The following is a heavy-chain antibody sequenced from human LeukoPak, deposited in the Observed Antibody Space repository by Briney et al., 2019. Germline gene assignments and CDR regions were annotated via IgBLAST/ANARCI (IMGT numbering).Heavy chain of an antibody. CDR1: GYSFTTYW. Sequence: GESLKISCKGSGYSFTTYWIGWERQMPGKSLEWMGIIYPGDSDTRYNPSFQGQVTISADKSITTAYLQWSSLKASDTAIYYCARHYNGDYWGQGTLVTVSS. CDR2: IYPGDSDT. V-gene: IGHV5-51*01. D-gene: IGHD1-14*01. CDR3: ARHYNGDY. J-gene: IGHJ4*02.